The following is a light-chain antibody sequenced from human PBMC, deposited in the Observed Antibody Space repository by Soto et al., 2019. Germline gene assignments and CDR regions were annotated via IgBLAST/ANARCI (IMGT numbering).Light chain of an antibody. CDR2: GAA. V-gene: IGKV3-20*01. J-gene: IGKJ2*01. Sequence: EIVLTQSPGTLSLSPGERATLSCRASQSVSSSYLAWYQQKPGQAPRLLIYGAASRATGIPDRFSGSGSGTDFTLTISRLEPEDCAVYYCQQYGIPPGYILGQGNKLEIQ. CDR3: QQYGIPPGYI. CDR1: QSVSSSY.